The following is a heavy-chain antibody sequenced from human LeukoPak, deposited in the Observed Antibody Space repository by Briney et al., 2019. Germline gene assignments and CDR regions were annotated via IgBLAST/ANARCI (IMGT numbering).Heavy chain of an antibody. J-gene: IGHJ4*02. V-gene: IGHV1-69*05. CDR2: IIPIFGTA. CDR1: GGTFSSYA. D-gene: IGHD1-26*01. CDR3: ARGYSGSHTVFDY. Sequence: VASVKVSCKASGGTFSSYAISWVPQAPGQGLEWMGGIIPIFGTANYAQKFQGRVTITTDESTSTAYMELSSLRSEDTAVYYCARGYSGSHTVFDYWGQGTLVTVSS.